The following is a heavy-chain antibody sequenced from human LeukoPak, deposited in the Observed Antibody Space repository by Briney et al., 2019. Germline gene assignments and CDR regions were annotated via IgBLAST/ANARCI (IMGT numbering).Heavy chain of an antibody. Sequence: SRVTMSVDTSKNQFSLKLSSVTAADTAVYYCARGPYSGITRFDPWGQGTLVTVSS. V-gene: IGHV4-4*06. D-gene: IGHD6-13*01. CDR3: ARGPYSGITRFDP. J-gene: IGHJ5*02.